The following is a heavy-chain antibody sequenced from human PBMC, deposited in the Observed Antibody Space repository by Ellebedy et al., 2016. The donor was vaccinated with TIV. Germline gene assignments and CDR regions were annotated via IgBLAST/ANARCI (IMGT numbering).Heavy chain of an antibody. D-gene: IGHD3-22*01. J-gene: IGHJ4*02. CDR2: IDPSNGGT. Sequence: ASVKVSXXASGYRLSRYYIHWMRQAPGRGLEWMGVIDPSNGGTSYSQKFQGRLLVTTDTSTSTVYMDLSSLRSDDTAMYYCARYHSSGDDYWGQGTLVTVSS. V-gene: IGHV1-46*01. CDR1: GYRLSRYY. CDR3: ARYHSSGDDY.